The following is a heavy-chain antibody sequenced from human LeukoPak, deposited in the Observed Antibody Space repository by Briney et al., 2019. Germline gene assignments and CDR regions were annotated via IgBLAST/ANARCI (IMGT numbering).Heavy chain of an antibody. CDR3: ARLYSYGYGFL. V-gene: IGHV4-39*01. Sequence: SETLSLTCTVSGGSISSSSYYWGWIRQPPGKGLEWIGSIYYSGSTYYNPSLKSRVTISVDTSKNQFSLKPSSVIAADTAVYYCARLYSYGYGFLWGQGTLVTVSS. J-gene: IGHJ4*02. D-gene: IGHD5-18*01. CDR2: IYYSGST. CDR1: GGSISSSSYY.